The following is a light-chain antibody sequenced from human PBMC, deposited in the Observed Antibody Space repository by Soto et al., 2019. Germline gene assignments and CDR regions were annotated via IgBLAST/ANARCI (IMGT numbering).Light chain of an antibody. CDR3: QQRSNWPYT. V-gene: IGKV3-11*01. J-gene: IGKJ2*01. CDR2: DAS. CDR1: QSVSSY. Sequence: EIVLTQSPATLSLSPGERATLSCRASQSVSSYLAWYQQKPGQAPRLLIYDASNRATGIPARFSGRGSGTDFTLTISSLEPEDFAVYYCQQRSNWPYTFGQGTKVDIK.